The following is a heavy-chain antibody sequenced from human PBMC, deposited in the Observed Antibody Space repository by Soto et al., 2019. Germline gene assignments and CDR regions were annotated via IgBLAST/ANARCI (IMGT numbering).Heavy chain of an antibody. CDR3: AREQDDFWSGSYYMDV. D-gene: IGHD3-3*01. Sequence: ASVKVSCKASGYTFTSYAMRWVRQAPGQRLEWMGWINAGNGNTKYSQKFQGRVTITRDTSASTAYMELSSPRSEDTAVYYCAREQDDFWSGSYYMDVWGKGTTVTVSS. V-gene: IGHV1-3*01. J-gene: IGHJ6*03. CDR1: GYTFTSYA. CDR2: INAGNGNT.